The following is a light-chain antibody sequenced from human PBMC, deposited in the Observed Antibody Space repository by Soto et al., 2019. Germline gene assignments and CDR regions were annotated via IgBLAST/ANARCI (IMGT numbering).Light chain of an antibody. V-gene: IGLV2-14*01. CDR3: SSFTNTITRYA. CDR1: SSDVGGYNY. CDR2: EVS. Sequence: QSVLTQPASVSGSPGQSITISCTGTSSDVGGYNYVSWFQHHPGKAPKLIIYEVSYRPSGVSNRFSGSKSGDTASLTISGIQAEDEADYYCSSFTNTITRYAFGTGTKVTV. J-gene: IGLJ1*01.